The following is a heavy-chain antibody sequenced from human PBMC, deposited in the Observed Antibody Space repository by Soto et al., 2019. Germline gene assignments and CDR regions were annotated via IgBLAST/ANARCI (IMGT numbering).Heavy chain of an antibody. J-gene: IGHJ4*02. CDR2: IFSNDEK. V-gene: IGHV2-26*01. CDR3: ARLFHEGARRSQAYWDY. D-gene: IGHD3-16*01. Sequence: SGPTLVNPTETLTLTCTVSGFSLSNARMSVSWIRQPPGKALEWLAYIFSNDEKSYNTSLKSRLTISKDTSKSQVVLTMTNMDPVDTATFYCARLFHEGARRSQAYWDYWGQGTLVTVSS. CDR1: GFSLSNARMS.